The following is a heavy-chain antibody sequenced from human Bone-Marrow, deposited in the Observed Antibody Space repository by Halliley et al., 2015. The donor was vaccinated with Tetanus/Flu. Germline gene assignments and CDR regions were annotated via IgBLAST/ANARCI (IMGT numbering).Heavy chain of an antibody. J-gene: IGHJ3*02. Sequence: SLRLSCAASGFIFSSYAIHWVRQAPGKGLEWVAIISYDGSNNYYSESVKGRFTISRDNSKNTLYLQMNCLRADDTAVYYCARDQGSKGAFDIWGQGTMVSVSS. V-gene: IGHV3-30*03. CDR3: ARDQGSKGAFDI. CDR2: ISYDGSNN. CDR1: GFIFSSYA.